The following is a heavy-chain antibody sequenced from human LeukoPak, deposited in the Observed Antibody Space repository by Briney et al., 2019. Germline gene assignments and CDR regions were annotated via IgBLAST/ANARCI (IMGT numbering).Heavy chain of an antibody. CDR1: RFPFSSYW. J-gene: IGHJ4*02. CDR3: ASIVVVIGTRSFDY. V-gene: IGHV3-7*01. D-gene: IGHD2-15*01. CDR2: INQDGGEK. Sequence: SLILSCSTSRFPFSSYWMSWVPQAPGKVLELVANINQDGGEKYYVDSVKGRFTISRDNAKNSLYLQMNSLRAEDTAVYYCASIVVVIGTRSFDYWGQGSLVSVSS.